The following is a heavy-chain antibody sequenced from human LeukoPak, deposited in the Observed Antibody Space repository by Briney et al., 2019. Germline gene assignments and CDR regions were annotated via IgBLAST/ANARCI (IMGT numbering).Heavy chain of an antibody. J-gene: IGHJ6*02. Sequence: RASVKVSCKASGGTFSSYAISWVRQAPGQGLEWMGRIIPIFGIANYAQKFQGRVTIAADKSTSTAYMELSSLRSEDTAVYYCAREYYDSSGYYPVHYYGMDVWGQGTTVTVSS. CDR1: GGTFSSYA. V-gene: IGHV1-69*04. CDR2: IIPIFGIA. CDR3: AREYYDSSGYYPVHYYGMDV. D-gene: IGHD3-22*01.